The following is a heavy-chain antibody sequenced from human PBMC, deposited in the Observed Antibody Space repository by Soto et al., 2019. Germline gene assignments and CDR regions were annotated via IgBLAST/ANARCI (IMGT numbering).Heavy chain of an antibody. J-gene: IGHJ6*02. D-gene: IGHD3-10*01. CDR1: GFTFSSYG. Sequence: QVQLVESGGGVVQPGRSLRLSCAASGFTFSSYGMHWVRQAPGKGLEWVAVISYDGSNKYYADSVKGRFTISRDNSKNTLYVQMNSLGAGDKAVYYCAKEGGYYGSGSYSVGENYYGMDVWGQGTTVTVSS. CDR3: AKEGGYYGSGSYSVGENYYGMDV. CDR2: ISYDGSNK. V-gene: IGHV3-30*18.